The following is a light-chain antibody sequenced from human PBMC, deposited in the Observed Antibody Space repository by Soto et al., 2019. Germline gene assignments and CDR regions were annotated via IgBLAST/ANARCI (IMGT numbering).Light chain of an antibody. CDR1: TSNIGHNY. J-gene: IGLJ7*01. V-gene: IGLV1-51*01. Sequence: QSVLTQPPSVSAAPGQTVTISCSGGTSNIGHNYVSWYQQLLGTAPTLLIYGNDKRPSGIPDRFSGSKSGTSATLAITGLQTGDEADYYCATWDTNLSAVFGGGTQLTVL. CDR2: GND. CDR3: ATWDTNLSAV.